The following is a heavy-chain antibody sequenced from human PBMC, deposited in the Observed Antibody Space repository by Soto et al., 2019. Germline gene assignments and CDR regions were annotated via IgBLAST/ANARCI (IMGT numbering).Heavy chain of an antibody. J-gene: IGHJ4*02. CDR1: GFTFSSYA. CDR2: MSGSGGTA. V-gene: IGHV3-23*01. D-gene: IGHD3-3*01. Sequence: PGGSLRLSCAASGFTFSSYAMSWVRQAPGKGLEWVSGMSGSGGTAYYRDSGKGRFTISRDNSKQTLYLQMNSLRAEDTALYYCSYGRIFEVRDLYDYWGQGTLVTVSS. CDR3: SYGRIFEVRDLYDY.